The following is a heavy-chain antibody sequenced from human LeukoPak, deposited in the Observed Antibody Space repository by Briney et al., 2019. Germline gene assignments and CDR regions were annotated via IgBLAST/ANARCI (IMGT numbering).Heavy chain of an antibody. J-gene: IGHJ4*02. Sequence: PGGSLRLSCAASGFTFSTYSMNWVRQAPGRGLEWVSSISSSSSTIYYADPVKGRFTISRDNAKNSLYLQMNSLRDEDTAVYYCARATNYASGLMRYLDYWGQGTLVTVSS. D-gene: IGHD3-10*01. V-gene: IGHV3-48*02. CDR2: ISSSSSTI. CDR1: GFTFSTYS. CDR3: ARATNYASGLMRYLDY.